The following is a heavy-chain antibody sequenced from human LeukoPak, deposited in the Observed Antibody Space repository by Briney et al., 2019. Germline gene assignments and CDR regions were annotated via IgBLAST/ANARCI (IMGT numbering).Heavy chain of an antibody. CDR2: SYYNSKWYN. V-gene: IGHV6-1*01. J-gene: IGHJ4*02. CDR1: GYSVSNNEGG. Sequence: SQTLSLTCASSGYSVSNNEGGWHWIRQSPSRGLEWLGRSYYNSKWYNDYAVSVKSRMTINPDTSKNQFSLQLNSVTPEDTAVYYCARGWLQSGFDYWGRGTLVTVSS. CDR3: ARGWLQSGFDY. D-gene: IGHD5-24*01.